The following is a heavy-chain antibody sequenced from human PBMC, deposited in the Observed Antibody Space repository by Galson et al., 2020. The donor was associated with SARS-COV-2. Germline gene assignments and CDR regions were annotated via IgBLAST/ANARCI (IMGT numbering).Heavy chain of an antibody. CDR3: ARGSVVASIADSLHI. Sequence: SVKVSCKASGGTFASYSINWVRQAPGQGLEWMGGIIPIFNTANYAQQFQGKVTITADESTNIAYMELSSLRSEDTAVYYCARGSVVASIADSLHIWGQGTMVTVSS. CDR2: IIPIFNTA. V-gene: IGHV1-69*13. D-gene: IGHD2-15*01. J-gene: IGHJ3*02. CDR1: GGTFASYS.